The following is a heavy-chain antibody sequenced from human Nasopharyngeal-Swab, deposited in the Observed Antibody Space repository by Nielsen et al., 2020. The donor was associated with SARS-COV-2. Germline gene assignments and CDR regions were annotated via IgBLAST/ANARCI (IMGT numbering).Heavy chain of an antibody. D-gene: IGHD6-13*01. V-gene: IGHV4-4*02. Sequence: WIRPPPGQGPEWIGEIHRGGTTNYNPSLESRVTIALDKSKNQFSLRLNSVTAADTAVYYCANVRVASAGTFDFWGLGTLVTVSS. CDR3: ANVRVASAGTFDF. CDR2: IHRGGTT. J-gene: IGHJ4*02.